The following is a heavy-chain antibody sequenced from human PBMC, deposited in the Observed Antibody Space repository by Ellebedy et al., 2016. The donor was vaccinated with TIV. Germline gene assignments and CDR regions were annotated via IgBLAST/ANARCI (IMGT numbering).Heavy chain of an antibody. J-gene: IGHJ3*02. V-gene: IGHV4-59*01. CDR1: GASMSSYY. CDR2: KLYTESP. D-gene: IGHD3-9*01. CDR3: VGAQGRYFGWLSDDPFDI. Sequence: MPSETLSLTCIVSGASMSSYYWSWIRQPPGGGLEWIGYKLYTESPNYNPSLKSRVSISMDTSKNQFSLKLTSVTAADTAVYYCVGAQGRYFGWLSDDPFDIWGQGTTVTVSS.